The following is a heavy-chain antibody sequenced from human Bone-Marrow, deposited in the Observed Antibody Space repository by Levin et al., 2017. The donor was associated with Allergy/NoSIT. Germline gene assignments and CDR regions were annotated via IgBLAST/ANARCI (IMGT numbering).Heavy chain of an antibody. J-gene: IGHJ6*03. CDR2: ISYDGSDK. CDR3: AKSYGSGSQYYYYYYMDV. CDR1: GFTFISYA. Sequence: TGGSLRLSCTASGFTFISYAMHWVRQAPGTGLEWVAVISYDGSDKYYADSVKGRFTISRDKSKNTLYLQMNSLRAEDTAVYYCAKSYGSGSQYYYYYYMDVWGKGTTVTVSS. V-gene: IGHV3-30*18. D-gene: IGHD3-10*01.